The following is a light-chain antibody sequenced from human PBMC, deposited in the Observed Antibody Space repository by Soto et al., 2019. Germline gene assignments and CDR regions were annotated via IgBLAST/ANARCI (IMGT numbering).Light chain of an antibody. Sequence: QSVLTQPASVSGSHGQSITISCTGTSSDVGGYKYVSWYQQHPGKAPKVMIYEVSNRPSGVSNRFSGSKSGNTASLTISGLQADDEADYYCSSYTSSTTYVFGPGTKLTVL. V-gene: IGLV2-14*01. CDR2: EVS. CDR1: SSDVGGYKY. J-gene: IGLJ1*01. CDR3: SSYTSSTTYV.